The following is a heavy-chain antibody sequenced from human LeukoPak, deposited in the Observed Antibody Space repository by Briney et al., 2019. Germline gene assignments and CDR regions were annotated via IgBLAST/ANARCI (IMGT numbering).Heavy chain of an antibody. D-gene: IGHD3-22*01. CDR2: ISGSGGST. Sequence: GGSLRLSCAASGFTFSSYAMSWVRQAPGKGLEWVSAISGSGGSTYYADSVKGRFTISRDNSKNTLYLQMNSLRAEDTAVYYCAKVRYDSSGYQSPYFDYWGQGTLVTVSS. V-gene: IGHV3-23*01. CDR3: AKVRYDSSGYQSPYFDY. CDR1: GFTFSSYA. J-gene: IGHJ4*02.